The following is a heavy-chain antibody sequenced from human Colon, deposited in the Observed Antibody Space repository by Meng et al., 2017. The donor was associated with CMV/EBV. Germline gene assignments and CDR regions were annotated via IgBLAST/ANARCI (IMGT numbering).Heavy chain of an antibody. CDR3: VRRSKSNWYFDL. V-gene: IGHV3-21*01. CDR2: LSTTSAYI. Sequence: CAASEFTFSSHDMYWVRQAPGKGLDWVSSLSTTSAYIFYADSVKGRFTISRDNARNSLYLQMNSLRVEDTAVYYCVRRSKSNWYFDLWGRGTLVTVSS. J-gene: IGHJ2*01. CDR1: EFTFSSHD.